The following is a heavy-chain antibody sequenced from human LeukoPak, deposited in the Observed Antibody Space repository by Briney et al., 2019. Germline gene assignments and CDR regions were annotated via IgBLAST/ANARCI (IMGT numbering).Heavy chain of an antibody. CDR2: IYYSGST. D-gene: IGHD3-16*01. J-gene: IGHJ4*02. Sequence: NASETLSLTCTVSGGSISSNSYYWGWIRQPPGKGLEWIGSIYYSGSTYYNPSLKSRVTISVDTSKNQFSLKLSSVTAADTAMYYCARLYSVYYFDYWGQGTLVTVSS. CDR3: ARLYSVYYFDY. CDR1: GGSISSNSYY. V-gene: IGHV4-39*07.